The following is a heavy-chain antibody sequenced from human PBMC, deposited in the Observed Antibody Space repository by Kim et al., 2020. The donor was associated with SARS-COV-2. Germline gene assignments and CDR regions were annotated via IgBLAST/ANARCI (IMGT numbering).Heavy chain of an antibody. J-gene: IGHJ4*02. CDR2: ISSNGGST. CDR1: GFTFSGYP. V-gene: IGHV3-64*01. Sequence: GGSLRLSCVASGFTFSGYPMHWVRQAPGKGLEYVSAISSNGGSTYYANSVKGRFTISRDNSKNTLYLQMGSLRGEDMAVYYCARGYGYRGNAFDYWGQGTLVTVSS. D-gene: IGHD5-18*01. CDR3: ARGYGYRGNAFDY.